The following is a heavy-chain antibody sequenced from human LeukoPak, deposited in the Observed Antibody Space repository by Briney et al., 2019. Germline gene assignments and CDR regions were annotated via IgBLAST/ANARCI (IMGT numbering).Heavy chain of an antibody. CDR2: ISYDGSNK. J-gene: IGHJ4*02. CDR3: ASRYSGSGNYRANFGY. CDR1: GFTFSSYG. D-gene: IGHD1-26*01. V-gene: IGHV3-30*03. Sequence: PGGSLRLSCAASGFTFSSYGMHWVRQAPGKGLEWVAVISYDGSNKYYADSVKGRFTISRDNSKNTLYLQMNSLRAEDTAVYYCASRYSGSGNYRANFGYWGQGTLVTVSS.